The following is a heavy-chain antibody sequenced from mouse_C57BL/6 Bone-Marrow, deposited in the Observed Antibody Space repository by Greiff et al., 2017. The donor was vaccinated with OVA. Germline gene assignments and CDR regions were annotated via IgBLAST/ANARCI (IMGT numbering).Heavy chain of an antibody. CDR1: GYTFTSYW. J-gene: IGHJ2*01. CDR2: IYPGSGST. V-gene: IGHV1-55*01. Sequence: QVQLQQPGAELVKPGASVKMSCKASGYTFTSYWITWVKQRPGQGLEWIGDIYPGSGSTNYNEKFKSKATLTVDTSSSPAYMQLSSLTSGDSAVYYCARRLRYVFDYWGQGTTLTGSS. D-gene: IGHD1-1*01. CDR3: ARRLRYVFDY.